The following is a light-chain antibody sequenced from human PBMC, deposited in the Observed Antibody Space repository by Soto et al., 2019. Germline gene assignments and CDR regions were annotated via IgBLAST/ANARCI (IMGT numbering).Light chain of an antibody. J-gene: IGKJ4*01. CDR3: QQYHSSPVT. CDR2: KTS. V-gene: IGKV1-5*03. CDR1: QSIDSW. Sequence: DIQMTQSPSTLSASVGDRVTITCRASQSIDSWLAWYQQKPGKAPNLLIYKTSSLEGGVPSRFSGSGSGTAFTLTISSLQPDDFATYYCQQYHSSPVTFGGGTKVEIK.